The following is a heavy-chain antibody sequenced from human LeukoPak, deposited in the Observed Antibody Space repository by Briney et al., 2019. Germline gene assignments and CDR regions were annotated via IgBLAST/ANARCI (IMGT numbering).Heavy chain of an antibody. D-gene: IGHD3-10*01. CDR3: ARGYGSGFAY. CDR1: GGSFSGYY. Sequence: SETLSLTCAVYGGSFSGYYWSWIRQPPGKGLEWIGEINHSGSTNYNPSLKSRVTITVDTSKNQFSLKVSSVTAADTAVYYCARGYGSGFAYWGQGTLVTVSS. V-gene: IGHV4-34*01. J-gene: IGHJ4*02. CDR2: INHSGST.